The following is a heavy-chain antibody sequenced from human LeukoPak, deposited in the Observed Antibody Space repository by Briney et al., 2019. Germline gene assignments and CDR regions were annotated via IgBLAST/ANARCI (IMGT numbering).Heavy chain of an antibody. Sequence: AETQSLTCTVSGGSLTTYYWSWTPHPPGKGLKWIGYVYYRGSTSYHPSLKSRVSISVDTSKNHLSLKLSSVTAADTAVYYCARGGYGYGHWGQGTLVTVSS. CDR1: GGSLTTYY. D-gene: IGHD5-18*01. CDR3: ARGGYGYGH. V-gene: IGHV4-59*08. CDR2: VYYRGST. J-gene: IGHJ4*02.